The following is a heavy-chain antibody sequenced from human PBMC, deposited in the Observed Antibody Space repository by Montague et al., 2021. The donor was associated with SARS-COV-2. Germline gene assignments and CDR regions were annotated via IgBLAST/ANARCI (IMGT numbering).Heavy chain of an antibody. CDR2: ISGSGGST. CDR3: AKDMTLRGYNYGDNAFDI. Sequence: SLRLSCAASGFTFSNYVINWVRQAPGEGLEWVSAISGSGGSTFYADSVKDRFTVSRDNSRNTLYLQMDGLRAEDTALYYCAKDMTLRGYNYGDNAFDIWGQGTMVTVSS. J-gene: IGHJ3*02. CDR1: GFTFSNYV. D-gene: IGHD5-18*01. V-gene: IGHV3-23*01.